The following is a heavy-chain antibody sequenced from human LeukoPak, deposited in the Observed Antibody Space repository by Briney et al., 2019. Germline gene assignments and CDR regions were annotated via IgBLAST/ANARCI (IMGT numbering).Heavy chain of an antibody. Sequence: GASVKVSCKASGYTFTSYYMHWVRQAPGQGLEWMGIINPSGGSTSYAQKFQGRVTMTRDTSTNTVYMELSSLRSEDTAVYYCARDPGVLRFLEWSPLGMDVWGQGTTVTASS. CDR1: GYTFTSYY. D-gene: IGHD3-3*01. V-gene: IGHV1-46*01. CDR2: INPSGGST. J-gene: IGHJ6*02. CDR3: ARDPGVLRFLEWSPLGMDV.